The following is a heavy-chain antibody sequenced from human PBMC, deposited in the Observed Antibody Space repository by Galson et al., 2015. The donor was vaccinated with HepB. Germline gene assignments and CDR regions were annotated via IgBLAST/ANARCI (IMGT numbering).Heavy chain of an antibody. Sequence: SLRLSCAASGFTFSSYGMHWVRQAPGKGLEWVAVISYDGSNKYYADSVKGRFTISRDNSKNTLYLQMNSLRAEDTAVYYCANDYPSSRWFDYWGQGTLVTASS. CDR1: GFTFSSYG. D-gene: IGHD6-19*01. J-gene: IGHJ4*02. CDR3: ANDYPSSRWFDY. V-gene: IGHV3-30*18. CDR2: ISYDGSNK.